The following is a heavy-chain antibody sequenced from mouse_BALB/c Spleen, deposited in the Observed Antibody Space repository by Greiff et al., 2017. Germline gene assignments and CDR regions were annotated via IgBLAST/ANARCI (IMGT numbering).Heavy chain of an antibody. CDR1: GFAFSSYD. V-gene: IGHV5-12-1*01. Sequence: EVMLVESGGGLVKPGGSLKLSCAASGFAFSSYDMSWVRQTPEKRLEWVAYISSGGGSTYYPDTVKGRFTISRDNAKNTLYLQMSSLKSEDTAMYYCAREGYGSYYFDYWGQGTTLAVSS. CDR3: AREGYGSYYFDY. CDR2: ISSGGGST. D-gene: IGHD2-2*01. J-gene: IGHJ2*01.